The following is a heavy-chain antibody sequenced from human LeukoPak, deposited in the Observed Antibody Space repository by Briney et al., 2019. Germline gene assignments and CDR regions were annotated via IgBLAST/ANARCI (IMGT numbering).Heavy chain of an antibody. D-gene: IGHD2-21*02. Sequence: NPSETLSLTCTVSGGSISSSSYYWGWIRQPPGKGLEWIGSIYYSGITYYNPSLKSRVTISVDTSKNQFSLKLSSVTAADTAVYYCARESGDDLPGHLGNWGQGTLVTVSS. J-gene: IGHJ4*02. CDR2: IYYSGIT. CDR1: GGSISSSSYY. CDR3: ARESGDDLPGHLGN. V-gene: IGHV4-39*07.